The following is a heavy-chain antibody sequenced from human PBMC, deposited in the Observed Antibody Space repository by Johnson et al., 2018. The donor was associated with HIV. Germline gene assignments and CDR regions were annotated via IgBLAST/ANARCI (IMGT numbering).Heavy chain of an antibody. CDR3: TTGTTGPTWD. D-gene: IGHD4-17*01. Sequence: MQLVESGGGLVKPGGSLRLSCAASGFTFSNAWMSWVRQAPGKGLEWVSVIYSGGSTHFTDSVKGRFTISRDNSKNTLYLQMNSLRAEDTAVYYCTTGTTGPTWDWGQGTMVTVSS. CDR2: IYSGGST. J-gene: IGHJ3*01. V-gene: IGHV3-66*02. CDR1: GFTFSNAW.